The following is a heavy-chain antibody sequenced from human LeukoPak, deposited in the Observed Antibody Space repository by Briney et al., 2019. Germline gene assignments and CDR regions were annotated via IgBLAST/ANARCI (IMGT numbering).Heavy chain of an antibody. D-gene: IGHD1-26*01. CDR1: GGSFSGYY. V-gene: IGHV4-34*01. J-gene: IGHJ4*02. Sequence: PSETLSLTCAVYGGSFSGYYWSWIRQPPGKGLEWIGEINHSGSTNYNPSLKSRVTISVDTSKNQFSLKLSSVTAADTAVYYCARGKSGSSLGRVNYWGQGTLVSVSS. CDR2: INHSGST. CDR3: ARGKSGSSLGRVNY.